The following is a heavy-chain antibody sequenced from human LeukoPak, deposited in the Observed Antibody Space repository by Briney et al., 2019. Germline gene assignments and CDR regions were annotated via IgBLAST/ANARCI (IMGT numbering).Heavy chain of an antibody. Sequence: GGSLRLSCAASGFTFSSYGMSWVRQAPGKGLEWVSAISGSGGSTYYADSVKGRFTISRDNAKNSLYLQMNSLRAEDTAVYYCARTGMVRPGDHWGQGTLVTVSS. CDR1: GFTFSSYG. CDR3: ARTGMVRPGDH. J-gene: IGHJ4*02. CDR2: ISGSGGST. D-gene: IGHD3-10*01. V-gene: IGHV3-23*01.